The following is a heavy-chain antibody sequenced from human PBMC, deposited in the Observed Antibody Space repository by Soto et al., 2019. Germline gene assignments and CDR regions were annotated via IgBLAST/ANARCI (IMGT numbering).Heavy chain of an antibody. V-gene: IGHV3-11*01. Sequence: QVQLVESGGGLVKPGGSLRLSCAASGFTFSDYYMSWIRQAPGKGLEWVSYISSSGSTIYYADSVKGRFTISRDNAKNSLYLQMNSLRAEDTAVYYCARETIAARPALNYYYYYGMDVWGQGTTVTVSS. CDR3: ARETIAARPALNYYYYYGMDV. J-gene: IGHJ6*02. CDR1: GFTFSDYY. D-gene: IGHD6-6*01. CDR2: ISSSGSTI.